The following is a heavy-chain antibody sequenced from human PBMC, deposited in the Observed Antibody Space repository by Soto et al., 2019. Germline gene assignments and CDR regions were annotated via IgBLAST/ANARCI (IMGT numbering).Heavy chain of an antibody. J-gene: IGHJ6*02. Sequence: LSLTCTVSGGSISRGGYYWSWIRQHPGKGLEWIGYIYYSGSTYYNPSLKSRVTISVDTSKNQFSLKLSSVTAADTAVYYCARDSPIQYYYDSSGYPGGMDVWGQGTTVTVSS. CDR2: IYYSGST. CDR3: ARDSPIQYYYDSSGYPGGMDV. V-gene: IGHV4-31*03. CDR1: GGSISRGGYY. D-gene: IGHD3-22*01.